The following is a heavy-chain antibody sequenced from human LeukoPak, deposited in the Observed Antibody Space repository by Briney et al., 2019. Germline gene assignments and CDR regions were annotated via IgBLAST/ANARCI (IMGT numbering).Heavy chain of an antibody. V-gene: IGHV3-30*18. Sequence: GGSLRLSCAASGFTFTSYGMHWVRQAPGKGLEWVAVISYDGSNKYYADSVKGRFTISRDNSKNTLYLQMNSLRAEDTAVYYCAKCGYYYDSSGYSLPGYFQHWGQGTLVTVSS. CDR3: AKCGYYYDSSGYSLPGYFQH. J-gene: IGHJ1*01. CDR2: ISYDGSNK. CDR1: GFTFTSYG. D-gene: IGHD3-22*01.